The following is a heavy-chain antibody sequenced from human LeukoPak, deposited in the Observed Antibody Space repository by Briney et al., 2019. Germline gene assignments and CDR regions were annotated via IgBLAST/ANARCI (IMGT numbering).Heavy chain of an antibody. CDR1: GFTFSYYS. Sequence: GGSLRLSCAASGFTFSYYSMNWVRQAPGKGLEWISYISSSDTIFYADPVKGRFTVSRDNGKSTVYLQMNSLRAEDTAVYYCARDGGHDFWSGFYNWFDPWGQGTLVTVSS. CDR2: ISSSDTI. V-gene: IGHV3-69-1*01. CDR3: ARDGGHDFWSGFYNWFDP. J-gene: IGHJ5*02. D-gene: IGHD3-3*01.